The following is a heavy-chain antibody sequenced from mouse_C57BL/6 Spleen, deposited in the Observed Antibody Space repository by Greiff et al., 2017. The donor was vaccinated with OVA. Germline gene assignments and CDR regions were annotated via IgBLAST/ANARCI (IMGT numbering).Heavy chain of an antibody. J-gene: IGHJ3*01. D-gene: IGHD2-3*01. V-gene: IGHV1-15*01. CDR3: TRSYDGYYGFAY. CDR2: IDPETGGT. Sequence: VQLQQSGAELVRPGASVTLSCKASGYTFTDYEMHWVKQTPVHGLEWIGAIDPETGGTAYNQKFKGKAILTADKSSSPAYMELRSLTSEDSAVYYCTRSYDGYYGFAYWGQGTLVTVSA. CDR1: GYTFTDYE.